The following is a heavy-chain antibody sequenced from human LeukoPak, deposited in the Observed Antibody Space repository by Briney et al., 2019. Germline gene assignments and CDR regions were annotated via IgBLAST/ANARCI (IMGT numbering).Heavy chain of an antibody. CDR3: ARGRTNYYGSGSYRKGFDY. D-gene: IGHD3-10*01. J-gene: IGHJ4*02. CDR2: IIPIFGTA. CDR1: GYTFTSYG. V-gene: IGHV1-69*13. Sequence: SVKVSCKASGYTFTSYGISWVRQAPGQGLEWMGGIIPIFGTANYAQKFQGRVTITADESTSTAYMELSSLRSEDTAVYYCARGRTNYYGSGSYRKGFDYWGQGTLVTVSS.